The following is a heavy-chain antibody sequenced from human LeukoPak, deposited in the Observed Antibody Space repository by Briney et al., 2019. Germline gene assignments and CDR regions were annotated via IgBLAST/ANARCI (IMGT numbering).Heavy chain of an antibody. Sequence: SETLSLTCTVSGGSISSYYWSWIRQPPGKGLEWIGYMYYSGRTNYNPSLKSRVTISVDTSKNQFSLKLSSVTAADTAVYYCARTFNESYYYYGMDVWGQGTTVTVSS. D-gene: IGHD3-16*01. CDR2: MYYSGRT. CDR1: GGSISSYY. CDR3: ARTFNESYYYYGMDV. J-gene: IGHJ6*02. V-gene: IGHV4-59*01.